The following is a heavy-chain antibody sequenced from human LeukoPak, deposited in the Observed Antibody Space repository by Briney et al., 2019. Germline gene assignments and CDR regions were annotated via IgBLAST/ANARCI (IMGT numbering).Heavy chain of an antibody. CDR3: ARGSSSWYQAGYYMDV. CDR2: ISGSSSYM. Sequence: PGGSLRLSCAASGFTFSRNTMNWVRQAPGKGLEWVSSISGSSSYMYYADSLKGRFTISRDNAKNSLYLQMNSLRAEDTAVYYCARGSSSWYQAGYYMDVWGKGTTVTISS. V-gene: IGHV3-21*01. CDR1: GFTFSRNT. J-gene: IGHJ6*03. D-gene: IGHD6-13*01.